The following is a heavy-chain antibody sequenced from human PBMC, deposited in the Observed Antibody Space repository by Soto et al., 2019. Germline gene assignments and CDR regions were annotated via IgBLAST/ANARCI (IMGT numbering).Heavy chain of an antibody. CDR3: ARGKYDSSGYYGAFDI. J-gene: IGHJ3*02. CDR2: ISAYNGNT. Sequence: GASVKVSCKASGYTFTSYYITWVRQAPGQGLEWMGWISAYNGNTNYAQKLQGRVTMTTDTSTSTAYMELRSLRSDDTAVYYCARGKYDSSGYYGAFDIWGQGTMVTVSS. CDR1: GYTFTSYY. V-gene: IGHV1-18*01. D-gene: IGHD3-22*01.